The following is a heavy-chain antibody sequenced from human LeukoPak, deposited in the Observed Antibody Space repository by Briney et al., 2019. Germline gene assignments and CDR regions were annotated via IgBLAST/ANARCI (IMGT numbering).Heavy chain of an antibody. D-gene: IGHD1-26*01. Sequence: GGSLRLSCAASGFTFSSYAMHWVRQAPGKGLEWVAVISYDGSNKYYADSVKGRFTISRDNSKNTLYLQMNSLRAEDTAVYYCAKGGVGARSDFDYWGQGTLVTVSS. CDR2: ISYDGSNK. CDR1: GFTFSSYA. V-gene: IGHV3-30*04. CDR3: AKGGVGARSDFDY. J-gene: IGHJ4*02.